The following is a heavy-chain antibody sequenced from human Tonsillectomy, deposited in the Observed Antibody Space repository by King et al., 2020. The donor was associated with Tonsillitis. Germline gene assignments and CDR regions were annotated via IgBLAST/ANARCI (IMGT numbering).Heavy chain of an antibody. Sequence: VQLVESGGGLVQPGGSLRLSCAASRFTFSSYSMNWVRQAPGKGLEWVSYISSSSSTIYYADSVKGRFTISRDNAKNSLYLQMNSLRAEDTAVYYCASDIRSITSFFSAIYYYYGMDVWGQATTVTVSS. CDR1: RFTFSSYS. J-gene: IGHJ6*02. CDR2: ISSSSSTI. V-gene: IGHV3-48*04. D-gene: IGHD2-2*01. CDR3: ASDIRSITSFFSAIYYYYGMDV.